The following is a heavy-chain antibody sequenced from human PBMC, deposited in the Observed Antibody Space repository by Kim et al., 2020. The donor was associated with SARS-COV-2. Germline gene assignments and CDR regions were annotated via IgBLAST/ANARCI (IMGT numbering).Heavy chain of an antibody. CDR3: ATAFTPLITMVRGVGSRGYYYYYGMDV. Sequence: ASVKVSCKVSGYTLTELSMHWVRQAPGKGLEWMGGFDPEDGETIYAQKFQGRVTMTEDTSTDTAYMELSSLRSEDTAVYYCATAFTPLITMVRGVGSRGYYYYYGMDVWGQGTTVTVSS. CDR2: FDPEDGET. V-gene: IGHV1-24*01. J-gene: IGHJ6*02. D-gene: IGHD3-10*01. CDR1: GYTLTELS.